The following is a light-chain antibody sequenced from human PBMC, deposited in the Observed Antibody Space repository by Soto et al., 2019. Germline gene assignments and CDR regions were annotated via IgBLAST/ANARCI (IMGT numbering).Light chain of an antibody. V-gene: IGKV3-11*01. CDR1: QTVSSF. CDR2: DAS. CDR3: QQRSDWPIT. J-gene: IGKJ5*01. Sequence: IVLIQSPATLSLSPGERATLFCRASQTVSSFLVWYQQKPGQAPRLLIYDASNRATGVPARFSGSGSGTDFTLTISSLEPEDFAVYYCQQRSDWPITFGQGTRLEIK.